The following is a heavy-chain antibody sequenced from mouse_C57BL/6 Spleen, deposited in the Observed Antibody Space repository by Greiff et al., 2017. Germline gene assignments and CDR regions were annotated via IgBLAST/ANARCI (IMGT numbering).Heavy chain of an antibody. D-gene: IGHD2-14*01. CDR3: ARKGVLGFFAY. Sequence: EVKLEESGPGMVKPSQSLSLTCTVTGYSITSGYDWHWIRHFPGNKLEWMGYISYSGSTNYNPSLKSRISITHDTSKNHFFLKLNSVTTEDTATYYCARKGVLGFFAYWGQGTLVTVSA. J-gene: IGHJ3*01. V-gene: IGHV3-1*01. CDR2: ISYSGST. CDR1: GYSITSGYD.